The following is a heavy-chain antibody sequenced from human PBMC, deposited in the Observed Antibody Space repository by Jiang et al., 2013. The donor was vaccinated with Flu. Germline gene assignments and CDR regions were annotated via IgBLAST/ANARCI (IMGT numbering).Heavy chain of an antibody. D-gene: IGHD5-12*01. CDR3: AHSTGYSGYDYRLFFDY. J-gene: IGHJ4*02. Sequence: IYWDDDKRYSPSLKSRLTITKDTSKNQVVLTMTNMDPVDTATYYCAHSTGYSGYDYRLFFDYWGQGTLVTVSS. CDR2: IYWDDDK. V-gene: IGHV2-5*02.